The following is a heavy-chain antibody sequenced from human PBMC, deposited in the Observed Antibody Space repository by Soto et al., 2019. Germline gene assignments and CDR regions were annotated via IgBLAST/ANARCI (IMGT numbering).Heavy chain of an antibody. D-gene: IGHD3-22*01. CDR1: GFTFSSYA. CDR2: ISGSGGST. CDR3: VKAYYDSSGYYYDFFPGY. J-gene: IGHJ4*02. V-gene: IGHV3-23*01. Sequence: PGGSLRLSCAASGFTFSSYAMSWVRQAPGKGLEWVSAISGSGGSTYYADSVKGRFTISRDNSKNTLYLQMNSLRPEDTAVYYCVKAYYDSSGYYYDFFPGYWGQGTLVTVSS.